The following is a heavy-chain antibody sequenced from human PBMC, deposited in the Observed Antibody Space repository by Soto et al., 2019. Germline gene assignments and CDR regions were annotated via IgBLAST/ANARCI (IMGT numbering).Heavy chain of an antibody. J-gene: IGHJ5*02. D-gene: IGHD3-3*01. Sequence: SETLSLTCTVSGGSISSSSYYWGWIRQPPGKGLEWIGSIYYSGSTYYNPSLKSRVTISVDTSKNQFSLKLSSVTAADTAVYYCARQNRPFGVVSGTFDPWGQGTLVTVSS. CDR2: IYYSGST. V-gene: IGHV4-39*01. CDR1: GGSISSSSYY. CDR3: ARQNRPFGVVSGTFDP.